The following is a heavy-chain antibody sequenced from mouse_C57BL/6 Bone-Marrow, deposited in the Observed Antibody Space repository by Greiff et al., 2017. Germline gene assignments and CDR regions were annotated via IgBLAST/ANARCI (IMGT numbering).Heavy chain of an antibody. Sequence: QVQLQQSGAELVRPGASVKLSCKASGYTFTSYGISWVKQRTGQGLEWIGEIYPRSGNTYYNEKFKGKATLTADQSSSTAYMELRSLTSEDSAVYFFVRSYGYCGNYVSYWYFDVWGTRTTGTVSS. V-gene: IGHV1-81*01. CDR1: GYTFTSYG. D-gene: IGHD2-1*01. CDR3: VRSYGYCGNYVSYWYFDV. J-gene: IGHJ1*03. CDR2: IYPRSGNT.